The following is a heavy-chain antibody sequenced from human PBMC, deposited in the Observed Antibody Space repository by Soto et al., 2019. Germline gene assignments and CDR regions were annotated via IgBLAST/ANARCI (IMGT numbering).Heavy chain of an antibody. CDR1: GGTFRSCS. J-gene: IGHJ6*02. D-gene: IGHD3-16*01. CDR3: ARELIRYYYYYYGMDG. Sequence: ELPCNASGGTFRSCSMFWVRQAPGQGLEWMGGIIPIFGTANYAQKFQGRVTITADESTSTAYMELSSLRSEDTAVYYCARELIRYYYYYYGMDGWGQGTTVTVS. CDR2: IIPIFGTA. V-gene: IGHV1-69*01.